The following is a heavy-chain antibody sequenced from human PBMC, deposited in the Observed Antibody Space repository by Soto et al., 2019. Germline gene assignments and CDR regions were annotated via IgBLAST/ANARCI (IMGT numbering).Heavy chain of an antibody. CDR3: ARAHYYDSSGYFRF. Sequence: SVKVSCKASGVTFSSYAISWVRQAPGQGLEWMGGIIPIFGTANYAQKFQGRVTITADESTSTAYMELSSLRSEDTAVYYCARAHYYDSSGYFRFWGQGTLVTVSS. D-gene: IGHD3-22*01. CDR1: GVTFSSYA. V-gene: IGHV1-69*13. J-gene: IGHJ4*02. CDR2: IIPIFGTA.